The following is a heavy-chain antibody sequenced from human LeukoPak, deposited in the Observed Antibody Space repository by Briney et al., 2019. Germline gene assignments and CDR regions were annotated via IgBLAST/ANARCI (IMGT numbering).Heavy chain of an antibody. J-gene: IGHJ5*02. D-gene: IGHD3-10*01. CDR2: MNPNSGNT. V-gene: IGHV1-8*01. Sequence: ASVKVSCKASGYTFTSYDINWVRQAIGQGLEWMGWMNPNSGNTGYAQKFQGRVTITRNTSISTAYMELSSLRSEDTAVYYCARGPGEKQTEFDPWGQGTLVTVSS. CDR3: ARGPGEKQTEFDP. CDR1: GYTFTSYD.